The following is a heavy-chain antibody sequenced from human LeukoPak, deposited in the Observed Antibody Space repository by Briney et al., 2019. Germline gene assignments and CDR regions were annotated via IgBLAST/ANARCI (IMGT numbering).Heavy chain of an antibody. CDR1: GYTFTGYY. J-gene: IGHJ5*02. CDR3: ARLWEYYDSSGYYHWFDP. V-gene: IGHV1-2*02. Sequence: ASVTVSCKASGYTFTGYYMHWVRQAPGQGLEWMGWINPNSGGTNYAQTFQGRVTMTRDTSISTAYMELSRLRSDHTAVYYCARLWEYYDSSGYYHWFDPWGQGTLVTVSS. D-gene: IGHD3-22*01. CDR2: INPNSGGT.